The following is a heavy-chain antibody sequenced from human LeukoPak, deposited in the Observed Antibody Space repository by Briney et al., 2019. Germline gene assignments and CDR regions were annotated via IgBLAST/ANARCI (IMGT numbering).Heavy chain of an antibody. CDR2: INHSGST. CDR1: GGSFSGYY. D-gene: IGHD3-3*01. CDR3: ARGSLWSGYDRFVP. J-gene: IGHJ5*02. V-gene: IGHV4-34*01. Sequence: SETLSLICAVYGGSFSGYYWSWIRQPPGKGLEWIGEINHSGSTNYNPSLKSRVTISVDTSKNQFSLKLSSVTAADTAVYYCARGSLWSGYDRFVPWGQGTLVTVSS.